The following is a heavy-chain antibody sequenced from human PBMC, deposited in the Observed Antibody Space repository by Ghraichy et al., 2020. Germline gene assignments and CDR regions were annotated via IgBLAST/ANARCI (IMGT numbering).Heavy chain of an antibody. D-gene: IGHD3-10*01. CDR3: ARERVYYYGSGSYYNGGPTYGMDV. CDR1: GGSFSGYY. Sequence: SETLSLTCAVYGGSFSGYYWSWIRQPPGKGLEWIGEINHSGSTNYNPSLKSRVTISVDTSKNQFSLKLSSVTAADTAVYYCARERVYYYGSGSYYNGGPTYGMDVWGQGTTVTVSS. V-gene: IGHV4-34*01. J-gene: IGHJ6*02. CDR2: INHSGST.